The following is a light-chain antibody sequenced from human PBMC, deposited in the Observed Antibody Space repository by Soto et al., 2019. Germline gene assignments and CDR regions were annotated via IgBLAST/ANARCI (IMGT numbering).Light chain of an antibody. Sequence: QSVLTQPPSASGTPGQRFTISCSGGNSNIGTNYVYWYQHLPGATPKLLIYSNNHRPSGVPDRFSASKSGTSASLAINGLRSEDEANYYCAGWDDSMHGLVFGTGTKVTVL. J-gene: IGLJ1*01. CDR2: SNN. V-gene: IGLV1-47*01. CDR3: AGWDDSMHGLV. CDR1: NSNIGTNY.